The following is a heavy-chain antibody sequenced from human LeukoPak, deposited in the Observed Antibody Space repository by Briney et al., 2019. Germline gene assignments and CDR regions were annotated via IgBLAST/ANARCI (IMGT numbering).Heavy chain of an antibody. J-gene: IGHJ3*02. CDR3: ARDLAEGYDYGDYSPDDAFDI. V-gene: IGHV3-33*01. D-gene: IGHD4-17*01. CDR2: IWYDGSNK. Sequence: LRLSCAASGFTFSSYGMHWVRQAPGKGLEWVAVIWYDGSNKYCADSVKGRFTISRDNSKNTLYLQMNSLRAEDTAVYYCARDLAEGYDYGDYSPDDAFDIWGQGTMVTVSS. CDR1: GFTFSSYG.